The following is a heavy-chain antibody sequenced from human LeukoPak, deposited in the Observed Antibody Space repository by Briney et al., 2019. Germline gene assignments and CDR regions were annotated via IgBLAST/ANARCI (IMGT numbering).Heavy chain of an antibody. D-gene: IGHD6-13*01. CDR2: IWYDGSSE. CDR3: ARDPPTRLYTNSFSLDY. J-gene: IGHJ4*02. Sequence: GGSLRLSCAASGFTFNNYTMHWVRQAPGKGLQWVALIWYDGSSEYCADSVKGRFTISRDNSKNTLFLQMNGLRAEDTAVYYCARDPPTRLYTNSFSLDYWGQGTLVTVSS. V-gene: IGHV3-33*01. CDR1: GFTFNNYT.